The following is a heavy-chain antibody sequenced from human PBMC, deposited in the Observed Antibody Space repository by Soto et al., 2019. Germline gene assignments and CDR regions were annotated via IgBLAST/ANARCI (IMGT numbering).Heavy chain of an antibody. CDR1: GYTFNEFG. CDR3: ARDVGYSQADYFDD. CDR2: ISGHNGNI. Sequence: HLVQPGNEVRKPGASVRVSCKASGYTFNEFGITWVRQAPGQGLQWVGRISGHNGNIEYALNFRGRVTLTTDTSTNTAYMDLTSLTRDDTAVYYCARDVGYSQADYFDDWGQGTLVTVSS. V-gene: IGHV1-18*01. D-gene: IGHD5-18*01. J-gene: IGHJ4*02.